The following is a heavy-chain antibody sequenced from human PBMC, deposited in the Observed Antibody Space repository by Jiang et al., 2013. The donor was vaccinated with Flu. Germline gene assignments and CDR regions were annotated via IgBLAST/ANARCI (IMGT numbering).Heavy chain of an antibody. CDR2: ISYDGSNK. J-gene: IGHJ4*02. CDR1: GFIFSNSA. Sequence: QLLESGGGVVQPGRSLRLSCAASGFIFSNSAMHWVRQAPGQGLQWVAVISYDGSNKYYADSVKGRFTISRDNSNNTLYLQMNSLRPEDTAVYYCGREGFTGISPKVEYWGQGTLVTVSS. V-gene: IGHV3-30-3*01. D-gene: IGHD6-13*01. CDR3: GREGFTGISPKVEY.